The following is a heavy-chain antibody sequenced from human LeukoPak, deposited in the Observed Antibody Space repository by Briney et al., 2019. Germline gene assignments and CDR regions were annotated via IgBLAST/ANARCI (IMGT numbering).Heavy chain of an antibody. CDR1: GGFFSGYH. J-gene: IGHJ4*02. Sequence: PSETWSLACAVYGGFFSGYHCSWISQPPGKGMEWNGEINHSGSTNYTPSIKSRVTISVDTSKNQFSLKLSSVTAADTAVYYCARVADYVWGSITTKYYFDYWGQGTLVTVSS. V-gene: IGHV4-34*01. D-gene: IGHD3-16*01. CDR2: INHSGST. CDR3: ARVADYVWGSITTKYYFDY.